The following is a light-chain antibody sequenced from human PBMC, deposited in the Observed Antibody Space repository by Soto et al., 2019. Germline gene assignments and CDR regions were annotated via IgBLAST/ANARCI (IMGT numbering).Light chain of an antibody. J-gene: IGKJ4*01. CDR2: SAS. CDR1: QSISSN. Sequence: EIVMTQSPATLSVSPGERVTLSCRASQSISSNLAWYQQKPGQPPRLLFYSASARATGTPARFSGSGSGTEFTLTISSLQSEDVAVYYGQQYHDWPPLTFGGGTNVQIK. V-gene: IGKV3-15*01. CDR3: QQYHDWPPLT.